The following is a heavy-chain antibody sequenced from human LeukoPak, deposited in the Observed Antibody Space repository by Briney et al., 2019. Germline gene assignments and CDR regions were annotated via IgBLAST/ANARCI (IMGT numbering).Heavy chain of an antibody. CDR3: ARDCTNGVCSTFDY. CDR1: GYTFTTYS. CDR2: ISAYNGNT. D-gene: IGHD2-8*01. J-gene: IGHJ4*02. Sequence: GASVKVSCKASGYTFTTYSINWVRQAPGQGLEWMGWISAYNGNTKYAQKLQGRVAMTTDTSTSTAYMELRSLRSDDTAVYYCARDCTNGVCSTFDYWGQGTLVTVSS. V-gene: IGHV1-18*01.